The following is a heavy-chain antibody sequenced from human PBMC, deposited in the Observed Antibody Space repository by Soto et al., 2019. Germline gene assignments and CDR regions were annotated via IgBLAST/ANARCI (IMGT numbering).Heavy chain of an antibody. CDR1: GFTFSSYA. CDR2: IRGSGVST. V-gene: IGHV3-23*01. Sequence: EVPLLESGGGLVQPGGSLSLSCAASGFTFSSYAMSWVRQAPGKGLEWVSAIRGSGVSTYYADSVTGRLTISRDNSKNSLYLQMNSLRAEDTAVYYCARVVVSDAFAIWGQGTMVTVSS. D-gene: IGHD3-22*01. J-gene: IGHJ3*02. CDR3: ARVVVSDAFAI.